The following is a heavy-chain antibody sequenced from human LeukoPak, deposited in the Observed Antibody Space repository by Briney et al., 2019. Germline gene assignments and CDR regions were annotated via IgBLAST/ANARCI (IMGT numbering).Heavy chain of an antibody. D-gene: IGHD5-18*01. J-gene: IGHJ4*02. CDR1: GYSSSDSW. V-gene: IGHV5-51*01. CDR2: IYPGDSDT. Sequence: GSSLNICCTGAGYSSSDSWIGWVRPMAGQGLEWMWIIYPGDSDTCYSPSLQRQVTISADTAITTSYLQWSRLKAADTAMYYCARSWAMAQNLDSWGQGTLVTVSS. CDR3: ARSWAMAQNLDS.